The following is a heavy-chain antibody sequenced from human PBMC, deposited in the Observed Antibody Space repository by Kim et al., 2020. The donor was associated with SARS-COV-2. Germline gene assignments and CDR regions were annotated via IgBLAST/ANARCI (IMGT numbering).Heavy chain of an antibody. CDR3: AKTYYDILTGYYIDYYFDY. J-gene: IGHJ4*02. D-gene: IGHD3-9*01. CDR1: GFTFSSYA. Sequence: GGSLRLSCAASGFTFSSYAMSWVRQAPGKGLEWVSAISGSGGSTYYADSVKGRFTISRDNSKNTLYLQMNSLRAEDTAVYYCAKTYYDILTGYYIDYYFDYWGQGTLVTVSS. CDR2: ISGSGGST. V-gene: IGHV3-23*01.